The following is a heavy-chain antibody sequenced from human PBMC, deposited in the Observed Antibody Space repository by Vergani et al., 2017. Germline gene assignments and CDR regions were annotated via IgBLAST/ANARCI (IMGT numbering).Heavy chain of an antibody. V-gene: IGHV3-53*01. CDR3: ARDHYDILTGLKDYYGMDF. CDR1: GFTVSSNY. J-gene: IGHJ6*02. Sequence: EVQLVESGGGLIQPGGSLRLSCAASGFTVSSNYMSWVRQAPGKGLEWVSVIYSGGSTYYADSVKGRFTISRDNSKNTLYLQMNSLRAEDTAVYYCARDHYDILTGLKDYYGMDFWGQGTTVTVSS. D-gene: IGHD3-9*01. CDR2: IYSGGST.